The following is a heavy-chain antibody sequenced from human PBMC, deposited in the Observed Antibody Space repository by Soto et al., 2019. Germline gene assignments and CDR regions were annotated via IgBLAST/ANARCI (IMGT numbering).Heavy chain of an antibody. CDR2: IYYSGST. CDR1: GGSISSGGYY. CDR3: ARVEHWSSGYLFDY. J-gene: IGHJ4*02. Sequence: SETLSLTCTVSGGSISSGGYYWSWIRQPPGKGLEWIGYIYYSGSTYYNPSLKSRVTISVDTSKNQFSLKLSSVTAADTAVYYCARVEHWSSGYLFDYWGQGTLVTVSS. D-gene: IGHD3-22*01. V-gene: IGHV4-30-4*01.